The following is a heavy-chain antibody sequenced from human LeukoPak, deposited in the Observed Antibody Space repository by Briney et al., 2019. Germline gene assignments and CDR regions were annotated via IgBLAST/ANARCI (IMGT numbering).Heavy chain of an antibody. J-gene: IGHJ1*01. Sequence: ASVKVSCKASGFTFTAYYIHWVRQAPGQGLEWMGWINPNSGGTNFAQKFQGRVTMTRDTSISTAYMELSRLRSDDTAVYYCAREPYSSSSFEYFQHWGQGTLVTVSS. D-gene: IGHD6-6*01. V-gene: IGHV1-2*02. CDR3: AREPYSSSSFEYFQH. CDR1: GFTFTAYY. CDR2: INPNSGGT.